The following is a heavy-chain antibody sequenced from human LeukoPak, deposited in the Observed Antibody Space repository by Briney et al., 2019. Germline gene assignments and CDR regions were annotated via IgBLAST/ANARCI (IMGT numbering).Heavy chain of an antibody. Sequence: PGGSLRLSCAASGVTLSSYAMSWARQAPGKGLECVSGISSSGSGGNTYYADSVKGRFTISRDSSKNTLFLHMNTLRAEDTAIYYCARVPEGERSAYYFNYWGQGTLVTVSS. V-gene: IGHV3-23*01. D-gene: IGHD3-3*01. J-gene: IGHJ4*02. CDR3: ARVPEGERSAYYFNY. CDR2: ISSSGSGGNT. CDR1: GVTLSSYA.